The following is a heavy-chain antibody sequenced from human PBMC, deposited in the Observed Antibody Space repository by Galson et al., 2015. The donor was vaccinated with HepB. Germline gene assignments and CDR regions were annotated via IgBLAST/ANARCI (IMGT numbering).Heavy chain of an antibody. V-gene: IGHV1-24*01. D-gene: IGHD6-19*01. CDR3: ATALYSGSGWYPRAVNFDY. J-gene: IGHJ4*02. Sequence: SVKVSCKVSGYTLTELSMHWVRQAPGKGLEWMGGFDPEDGETIYAQKFQGRVTMTEDTSTDTAYMELSSLRSEDTAVYYCATALYSGSGWYPRAVNFDYWGQGTLVTVSS. CDR2: FDPEDGET. CDR1: GYTLTELS.